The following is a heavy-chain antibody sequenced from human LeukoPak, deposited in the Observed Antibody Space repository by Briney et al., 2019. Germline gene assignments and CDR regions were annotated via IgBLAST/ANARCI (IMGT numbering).Heavy chain of an antibody. D-gene: IGHD5-24*01. CDR1: GFTFSDYS. CDR3: ARDYKYAFDN. V-gene: IGHV3-48*01. CDR2: IGIDSGNT. J-gene: IGHJ4*02. Sequence: GGSLRLACAAYGFTFSDYSMNWVRQAPGKGLEWISYIGIDSGNTNYADSVKGRFTISGDKAKNSLYLQMNSLRVEDTAVYYCARDYKYAFDNWGQGTLVTVSS.